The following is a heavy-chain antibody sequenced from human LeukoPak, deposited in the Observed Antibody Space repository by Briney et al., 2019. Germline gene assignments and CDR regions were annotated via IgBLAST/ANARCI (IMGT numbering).Heavy chain of an antibody. D-gene: IGHD2-15*01. Sequence: GASVKVSCTASGYTFTGYYMHWVRQAPGQGLEWMGWINPNSGGTNSAQKFQGRVTMTRDTSITTAYMELSRLRCDDTAGYYFARGYCSGGDCYEFDYWGQGTLVTVSS. V-gene: IGHV1-2*02. J-gene: IGHJ4*02. CDR1: GYTFTGYY. CDR3: ARGYCSGGDCYEFDY. CDR2: INPNSGGT.